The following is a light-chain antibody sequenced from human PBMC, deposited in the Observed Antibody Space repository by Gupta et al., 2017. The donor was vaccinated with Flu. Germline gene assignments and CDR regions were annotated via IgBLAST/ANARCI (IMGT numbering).Light chain of an antibody. CDR2: GAS. V-gene: IGKV3-20*01. Sequence: EIVLTQSPGTLSLSPGERATLSCRASQTISNNYLAWYQQKPGQAPRLLLYGASSRATGIPDKFSGSGSGTDXTLTISXREQEDFAVYYCQQYGTSALYTFGXGTKLEI. J-gene: IGKJ2*01. CDR3: QQYGTSALYT. CDR1: QTISNNY.